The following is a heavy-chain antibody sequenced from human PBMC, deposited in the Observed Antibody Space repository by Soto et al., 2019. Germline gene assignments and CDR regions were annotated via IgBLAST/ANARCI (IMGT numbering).Heavy chain of an antibody. CDR1: GFTFSSYW. J-gene: IGHJ5*02. CDR2: IKQDGSEK. D-gene: IGHD6-19*01. Sequence: PGGSLRLSCAASGFTFSSYWMSWVRQAPGKGLEWVANIKQDGSEKYYVDSVKGRFTLSRDNAKNSLYLQMNSLRAEDTAVYYWARIVSGRGWYKFDPWGQGTLVTVS. CDR3: ARIVSGRGWYKFDP. V-gene: IGHV3-7*05.